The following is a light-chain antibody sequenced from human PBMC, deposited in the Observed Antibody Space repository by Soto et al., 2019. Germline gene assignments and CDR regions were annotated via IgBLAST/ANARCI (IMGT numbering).Light chain of an antibody. Sequence: EIVLTQSPGTLSLSPGERATLSCRATQSVSSGYLAWYQHKPGQAPRLLMSGASSRATGIPDRFSGSGSGTDFTLTISRLVPEEFAVYYCQQFVSSPITFGGGTKVEIK. CDR1: QSVSSGY. CDR2: GAS. CDR3: QQFVSSPIT. V-gene: IGKV3-20*01. J-gene: IGKJ4*01.